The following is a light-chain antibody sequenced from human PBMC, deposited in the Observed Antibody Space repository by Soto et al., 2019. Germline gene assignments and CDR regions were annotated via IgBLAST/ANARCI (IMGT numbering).Light chain of an antibody. J-gene: IGLJ1*01. Sequence: QSALTQPASVSGSPGQSIAISCTGTSSDVGGYNYVSWYQHHPGEAPKLMIYDVTNRPSGVSNRFSGSKSGNTASLTISGLQTEDEADYYCSSYTSSSTRVFGTGTKAPS. V-gene: IGLV2-14*03. CDR1: SSDVGGYNY. CDR2: DVT. CDR3: SSYTSSSTRV.